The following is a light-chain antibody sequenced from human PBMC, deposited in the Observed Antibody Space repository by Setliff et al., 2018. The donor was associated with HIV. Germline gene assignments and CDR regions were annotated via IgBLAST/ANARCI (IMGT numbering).Light chain of an antibody. J-gene: IGLJ1*01. Sequence: QSALTQPPSVSGTPGQRVTISCTGSSSNFGAGYDVHWYQQLPGTAPKLPISGNNNRPSGVPDRFSGSKPGTSASLAITGLQAEDEADYYCQSYDSSLSAYVFGTGTKVTVL. V-gene: IGLV1-40*01. CDR3: QSYDSSLSAYV. CDR2: GNN. CDR1: SSNFGAGYD.